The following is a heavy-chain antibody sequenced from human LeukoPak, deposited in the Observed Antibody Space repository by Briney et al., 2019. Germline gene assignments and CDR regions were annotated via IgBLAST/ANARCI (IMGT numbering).Heavy chain of an antibody. V-gene: IGHV3-11*01. D-gene: IGHD6-13*01. Sequence: GGSLRLSCAASGFTFSDYYMSWIRQAPGKGLEWVSYISSSGSTIYYADSVKGRFTISRDNAKNSLYLQMNSLRAEDTAVYYCARDTRAAARSCVDAFDIWGEGKMVSVSS. CDR1: GFTFSDYY. J-gene: IGHJ3*02. CDR2: ISSSGSTI. CDR3: ARDTRAAARSCVDAFDI.